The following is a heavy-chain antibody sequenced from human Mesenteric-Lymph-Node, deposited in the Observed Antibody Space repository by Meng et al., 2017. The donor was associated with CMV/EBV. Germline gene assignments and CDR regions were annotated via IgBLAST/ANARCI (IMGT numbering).Heavy chain of an antibody. D-gene: IGHD2-8*02. CDR3: ARDTGGDYAMDV. J-gene: IGHJ6*02. Sequence: SETLSLTCTVSGGSISNYNWTWIRQPPGKGLEWIGCIYYSGSTNYNPSLKSRVTISVDTSKNQFSLRLSSVTAADTAVYYCARDTGGDYAMDVWGQGTTVTVSS. V-gene: IGHV4-59*01. CDR1: GGSISNYN. CDR2: IYYSGST.